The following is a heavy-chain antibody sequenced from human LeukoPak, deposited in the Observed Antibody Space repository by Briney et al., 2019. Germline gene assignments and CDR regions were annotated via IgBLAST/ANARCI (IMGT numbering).Heavy chain of an antibody. D-gene: IGHD2-15*01. CDR2: IYYSGST. CDR1: GGSISSYY. V-gene: IGHV4-59*01. Sequence: SETLSLTCTVSGGSISSYYWSWIRQPPGKGLEWIGYIYYSGSTNYNPSLKSRVTISVDTSKNQFSLKLSSVTAADTAVYYCARDLSSGPDAFDIWGQGTMVTVPS. J-gene: IGHJ3*02. CDR3: ARDLSSGPDAFDI.